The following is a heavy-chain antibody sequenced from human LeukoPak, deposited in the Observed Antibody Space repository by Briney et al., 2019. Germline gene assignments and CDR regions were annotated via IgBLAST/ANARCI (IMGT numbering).Heavy chain of an antibody. V-gene: IGHV1-8*03. D-gene: IGHD6-19*01. CDR3: ARDGIAVAAVYAFDI. J-gene: IGHJ3*02. CDR2: MNPNSGNT. CDR1: GYTFTSYD. Sequence: ASVKVSCKASGYTFTSYDINWVRQATGQGLEWMGWMNPNSGNTGYAQKFQGRVTITRNTSISTAYMELSSLRSEDTAVYYCARDGIAVAAVYAFDIWGQGTMVTVSS.